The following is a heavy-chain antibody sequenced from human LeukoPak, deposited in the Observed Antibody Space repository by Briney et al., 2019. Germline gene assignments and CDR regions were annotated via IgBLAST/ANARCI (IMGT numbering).Heavy chain of an antibody. Sequence: GGSLRLSCAASGFTFSAFAMNWVRQAPGKGLEWVSFISRSDGTAYSADSVKGRFTISRDNSKNTLYLQLNRLTAEDTAQYFCARDDYGDWPPLFDYWGQGTLVTVSS. J-gene: IGHJ4*02. CDR1: GFTFSAFA. V-gene: IGHV3-23*01. CDR2: ISRSDGTA. CDR3: ARDDYGDWPPLFDY. D-gene: IGHD4-17*01.